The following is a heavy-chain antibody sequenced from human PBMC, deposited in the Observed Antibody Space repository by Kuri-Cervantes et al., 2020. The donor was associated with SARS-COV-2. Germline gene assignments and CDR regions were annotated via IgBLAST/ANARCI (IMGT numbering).Heavy chain of an antibody. J-gene: IGHJ6*02. CDR2: IYYSGST. D-gene: IGHD3-3*01. Sequence: SETLSLTCTVSGGSISSYYWSWIRQPPGKGLEWIGYIYYSGSTNYNPSLKSRVTISVDTSKNQFSLKLSSVTAADTAVYYCARDGYPPSYDFWSGYSTLGDYYGMDVWGQGTTVTVSS. CDR3: ARDGYPPSYDFWSGYSTLGDYYGMDV. V-gene: IGHV4-59*01. CDR1: GGSISSYY.